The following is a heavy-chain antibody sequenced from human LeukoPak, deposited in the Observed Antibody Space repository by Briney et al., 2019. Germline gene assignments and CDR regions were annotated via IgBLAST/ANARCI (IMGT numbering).Heavy chain of an antibody. Sequence: PGGSLRLPCKVSGFTFNSYWMHWVRQAPGKGLVWVARMNNDGRVITYADSVKGRFTISRDNAKNTLYLQMNSLRAEDTAVYYCAREFEATGFWALDYWGQGTLVTASS. CDR3: AREFEATGFWALDY. CDR2: MNNDGRVI. J-gene: IGHJ4*02. D-gene: IGHD3-16*01. V-gene: IGHV3-74*01. CDR1: GFTFNSYW.